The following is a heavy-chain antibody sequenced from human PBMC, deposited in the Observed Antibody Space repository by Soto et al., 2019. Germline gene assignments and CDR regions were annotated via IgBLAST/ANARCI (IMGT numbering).Heavy chain of an antibody. V-gene: IGHV3-33*01. CDR3: ARGDLDYSDIDY. CDR1: GFTFSSHG. D-gene: IGHD4-4*01. CDR2: IWYDGSNK. Sequence: GGSLRLSCAASGFTFSSHGMHWVRQAPGKGLEWVGVIWYDGSNKYYADSVKGRFTIARDNSKNTLYLQMNSLRVEDTAVYYCARGDLDYSDIDYWGQGTLVTVSS. J-gene: IGHJ4*02.